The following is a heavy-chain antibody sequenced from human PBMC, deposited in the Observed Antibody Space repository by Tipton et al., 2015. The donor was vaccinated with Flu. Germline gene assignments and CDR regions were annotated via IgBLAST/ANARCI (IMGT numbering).Heavy chain of an antibody. Sequence: GLVKPSETLSLTCAVSGFSISSGYYWGWIRQPPGKGLEWIGGIHHSGTTYYNPSLKSRVTMSVDTSKNQFSLKLSSVTAADTAVYYCAKVYCDSTNCYAGRLQFDYWGQGTLVTVSS. CDR2: IHHSGTT. CDR3: AKVYCDSTNCYAGRLQFDY. D-gene: IGHD2-2*01. J-gene: IGHJ4*02. CDR1: GFSISSGYY. V-gene: IGHV4-38-2*01.